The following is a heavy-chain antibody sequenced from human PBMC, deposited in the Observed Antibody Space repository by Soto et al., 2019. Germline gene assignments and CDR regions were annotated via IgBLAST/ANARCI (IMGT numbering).Heavy chain of an antibody. CDR3: ARTDSSGTIDP. CDR1: GYTFTGYY. V-gene: IGHV1-2*02. Sequence: GASVKVSCKASGYTFTGYYMHWVRQAPGQGLEWMGWINPNSGGTNYALKFQGRVTMTRDTSTSTAYMELSRLRSDDTAVYYCARTDSSGTIDPWGQGTLVTVSS. D-gene: IGHD3-22*01. CDR2: INPNSGGT. J-gene: IGHJ5*02.